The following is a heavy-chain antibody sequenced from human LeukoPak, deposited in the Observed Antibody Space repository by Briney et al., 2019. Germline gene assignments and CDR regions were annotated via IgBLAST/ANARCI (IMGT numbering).Heavy chain of an antibody. CDR3: ARDSAYCGGDCPDY. Sequence: ASVKVSCKASGYTFTGYYMHWVRQAPGQGLEWMGRINPNSGGTNYAQKFQGRVTMTRDTSISTAYMELSRLRSDDTAVYYCARDSAYCGGDCPDYWGQGTLVTVSS. V-gene: IGHV1-2*06. CDR1: GYTFTGYY. D-gene: IGHD2-21*02. J-gene: IGHJ4*02. CDR2: INPNSGGT.